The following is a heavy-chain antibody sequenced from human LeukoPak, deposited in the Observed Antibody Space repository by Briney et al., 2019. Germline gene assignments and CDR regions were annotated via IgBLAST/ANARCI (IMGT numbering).Heavy chain of an antibody. J-gene: IGHJ4*02. CDR2: INQDGSQT. D-gene: IGHD5-12*01. CDR1: GFAFSDYW. CDR3: ARDSSPRYSEYDWVY. V-gene: IGHV3-7*01. Sequence: PGGSLRLSCTASGFAFSDYWMSWVRQAPGKGLEWLANINQDGSQTSYVDSVRGRFTVSRDNAKNSLYLQMNSLRADDTAVYYCARDSSPRYSEYDWVYWGRGILVTVSS.